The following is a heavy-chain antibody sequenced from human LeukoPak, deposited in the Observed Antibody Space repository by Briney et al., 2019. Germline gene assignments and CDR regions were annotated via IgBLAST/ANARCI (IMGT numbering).Heavy chain of an antibody. CDR2: ISGRGNYI. D-gene: IGHD3-22*01. J-gene: IGHJ4*02. CDR1: GFTFSSHN. Sequence: PGGSLRLFCVASGFTFSSHNMNWVRQAAGKGLVWISSISGRGNYIFYADLVKGRFTISSDSAKNALSLQMNSLSAEDSAIYYCAKDQGFDYYDSSGYYLDYWGQGTLVTVSS. CDR3: AKDQGFDYYDSSGYYLDY. V-gene: IGHV3-21*01.